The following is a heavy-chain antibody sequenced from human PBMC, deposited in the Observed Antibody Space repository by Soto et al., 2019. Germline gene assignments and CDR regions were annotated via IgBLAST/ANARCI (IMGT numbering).Heavy chain of an antibody. Sequence: SVGSLRLSCAASGFTFSSYGMHWVRQAPGKGLEWVAVIWYDGSNKYYADSVKGRFTISRDNSKNTLYLQMNSLRAEDTAVYYCARDHLRYCSSTSCYIPWFDPWGQGTLVTVSS. CDR3: ARDHLRYCSSTSCYIPWFDP. V-gene: IGHV3-33*01. CDR1: GFTFSSYG. D-gene: IGHD2-2*02. CDR2: IWYDGSNK. J-gene: IGHJ5*02.